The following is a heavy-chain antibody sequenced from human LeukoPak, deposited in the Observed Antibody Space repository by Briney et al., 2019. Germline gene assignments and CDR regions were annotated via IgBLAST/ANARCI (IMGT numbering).Heavy chain of an antibody. CDR3: VRDKGNDVGHS. D-gene: IGHD1-1*01. CDR1: GLNVSSNY. Sequence: GGSLRLSCAASGLNVSSNYMSWVRQAPGKGLEWVSVIYSDGRTYYADSVKGRFTLSRDTSQNMLYLQMNSLRAEDTAVYYCVRDKGNDVGHSWGQGTLVTVSS. CDR2: IYSDGRT. J-gene: IGHJ4*02. V-gene: IGHV3-66*01.